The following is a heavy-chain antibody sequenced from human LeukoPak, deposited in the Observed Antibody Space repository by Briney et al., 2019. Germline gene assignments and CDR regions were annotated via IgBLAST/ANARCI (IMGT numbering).Heavy chain of an antibody. V-gene: IGHV3-43*01. CDR2: ISWDGGST. CDR1: GFTFDDYT. CDR3: AKVAGSSSSLSNYMDV. J-gene: IGHJ6*03. D-gene: IGHD6-6*01. Sequence: PGGSLRLSCAASGFTFDDYTMHWVRQAPGKGLEWVSLISWDGGSTYYADSVKGRFTITRDNSKNSLYLQMNSLRTEDTALYYCAKVAGSSSSLSNYMDVWGKGTTVTVSS.